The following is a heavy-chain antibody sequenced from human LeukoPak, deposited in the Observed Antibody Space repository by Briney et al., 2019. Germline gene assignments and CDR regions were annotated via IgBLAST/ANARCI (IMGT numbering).Heavy chain of an antibody. J-gene: IGHJ6*03. V-gene: IGHV3-30*02. Sequence: GGSLRLSCAASGFTFSTYGMHWVRQAPGKGLEWVAFIRFDGTNKYYAHSVKGRFTISRDNSKNTLYLQMNSLRAEDTAVYYCAKGYCSSTTCYTGYYFYMDVWGKGTTVTVS. CDR2: IRFDGTNK. CDR3: AKGYCSSTTCYTGYYFYMDV. CDR1: GFTFSTYG. D-gene: IGHD2-2*02.